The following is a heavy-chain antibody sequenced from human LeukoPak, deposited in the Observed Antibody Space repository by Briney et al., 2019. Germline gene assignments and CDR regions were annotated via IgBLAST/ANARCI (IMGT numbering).Heavy chain of an antibody. D-gene: IGHD1-26*01. V-gene: IGHV3-13*01. Sequence: GGSLRLSCAASGFTFSSYAMHWVRQATGKGLEWVSAIGTAGDTYYPGSVKGRFTISRENDKNSLYLQMNRLRAEDTAVYYCARDFAAGATDYWGQGTLVTVSS. CDR1: GFTFSSYA. J-gene: IGHJ4*02. CDR3: ARDFAAGATDY. CDR2: IGTAGDT.